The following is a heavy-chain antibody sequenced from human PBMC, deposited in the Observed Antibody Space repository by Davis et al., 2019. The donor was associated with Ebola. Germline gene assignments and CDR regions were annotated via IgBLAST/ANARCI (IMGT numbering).Heavy chain of an antibody. CDR3: ARGDNWNYSGGMDV. CDR2: ISSSSSYI. J-gene: IGHJ6*02. D-gene: IGHD1-7*01. V-gene: IGHV3-21*01. Sequence: GESLKISCAASGFTFSNAWMNWVRQAPGKGLEWVSSISSSSSYIYYADSVKGRFTISRDNAKNSLYLQMNSLRAEDTAVYYCARGDNWNYSGGMDVWGQGTTVTVSS. CDR1: GFTFSNAW.